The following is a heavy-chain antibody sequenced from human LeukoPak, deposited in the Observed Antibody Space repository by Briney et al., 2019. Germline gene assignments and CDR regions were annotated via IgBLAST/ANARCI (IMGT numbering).Heavy chain of an antibody. V-gene: IGHV4-61*01. D-gene: IGHD3-10*01. CDR3: ARAYYYGSGSPSPLN. CDR1: GYSISSGYY. CDR2: IYYSGST. Sequence: SETLSLTCTVSGYSISSGYYWGWIRQPPGKGLEWIGYIYYSGSTNYNPSLKSRVTMSVDTSKNQFSLKLSSATAADTAVYYCARAYYYGSGSPSPLNWGQGTLVTVSS. J-gene: IGHJ4*02.